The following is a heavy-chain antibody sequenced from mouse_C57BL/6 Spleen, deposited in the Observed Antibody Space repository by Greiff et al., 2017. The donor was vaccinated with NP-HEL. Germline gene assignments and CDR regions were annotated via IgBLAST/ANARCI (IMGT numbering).Heavy chain of an antibody. J-gene: IGHJ3*01. Sequence: QVQLQQPGTELVKPGASVKLSCKASGYTFTSYWMHWVKQRPGQGLEWIGNINPSNGGTNYNEKFKSKATLTVDKSSSTAYMQLSSLTSEDSAVSYCERCGYGRSYAWFAYWGQGTLVTVSA. CDR1: GYTFTSYW. CDR2: INPSNGGT. V-gene: IGHV1-53*01. D-gene: IGHD1-1*01. CDR3: ERCGYGRSYAWFAY.